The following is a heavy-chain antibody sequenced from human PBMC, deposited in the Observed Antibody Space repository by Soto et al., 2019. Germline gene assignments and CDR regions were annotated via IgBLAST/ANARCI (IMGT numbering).Heavy chain of an antibody. CDR2: IYPDDSDI. J-gene: IGHJ4*02. CDR3: ARLARTILGTLTLSPSGYLDY. V-gene: IGHV5-51*01. CDR1: GYSFSSNW. D-gene: IGHD3-3*01. Sequence: EVQLVQSGAEVKKPGESLKISCKGSGYSFSSNWIGWVRQMPGKGLEWMGFIYPDDSDIRYRPSFQGQVTISADTSISTAYLQWSSLKASDTATYYCARLARTILGTLTLSPSGYLDYWGQGTLVTVSS.